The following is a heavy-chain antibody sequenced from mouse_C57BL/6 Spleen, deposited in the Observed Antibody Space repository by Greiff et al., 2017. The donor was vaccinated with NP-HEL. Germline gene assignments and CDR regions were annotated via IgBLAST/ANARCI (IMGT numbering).Heavy chain of an antibody. V-gene: IGHV1-54*01. D-gene: IGHD1-1*01. CDR2: INPGSGGT. CDR3: ARDYYGSSTTLDY. CDR1: GYAFTNYL. Sequence: VQLQQSGAELVRPGTSVKVSCKASGYAFTNYLIEWVKQRPGQGLEWIGVINPGSGGTNYNEKFKGKATLTADKSSSTAYMQLSSLTSEDSAVYFCARDYYGSSTTLDYWGQGTSVTVSS. J-gene: IGHJ4*01.